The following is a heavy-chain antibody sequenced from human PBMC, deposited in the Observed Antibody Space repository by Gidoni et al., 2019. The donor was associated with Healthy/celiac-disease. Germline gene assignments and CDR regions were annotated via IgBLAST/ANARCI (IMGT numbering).Heavy chain of an antibody. CDR1: GFSLSTRGVG. CDR3: AHRQLIAAAPSKGNWVDP. V-gene: IGHV2-5*01. D-gene: IGHD6-13*01. CDR2: IYWNDDN. J-gene: IGHJ5*02. Sequence: QITLKESGPTLVKPTQTLTLTCTFSGFSLSTRGVGVGWIRQPPGKALEWLALIYWNDDNRNSPSLKSRLTITKYTSKNQVVRTMTNMDPVDTATYYCAHRQLIAAAPSKGNWVDPWGQGALVTVSS.